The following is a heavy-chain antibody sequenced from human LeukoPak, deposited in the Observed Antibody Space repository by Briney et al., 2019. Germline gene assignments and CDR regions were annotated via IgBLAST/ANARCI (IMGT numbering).Heavy chain of an antibody. CDR3: ARGFGQGLHPNAFDI. Sequence: SVKXSCKASGGTFSSYAISWVRQAPGQGLEWMGGIIPIFGTANYAQKFQGRVTITADESTSTAYMELSSLRSEDTAVYYCARGFGQGLHPNAFDIWGQGTMVTVSS. D-gene: IGHD4-11*01. CDR1: GGTFSSYA. CDR2: IIPIFGTA. V-gene: IGHV1-69*13. J-gene: IGHJ3*02.